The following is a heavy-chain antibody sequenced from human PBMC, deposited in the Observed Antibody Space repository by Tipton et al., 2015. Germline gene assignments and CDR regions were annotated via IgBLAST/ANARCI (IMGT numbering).Heavy chain of an antibody. Sequence: SLRLSCAASGFTFSSFAMSWVRQAPGKGLEWVSSISGSAGSTYYADSVKGRFTISRDNSKNTLYLQMNSLRAEDTAVYYCAKDPIVVVPAAPYFDYWGQGTLVTVSS. CDR1: GFTFSSFA. CDR2: ISGSAGST. V-gene: IGHV3-23*01. CDR3: AKDPIVVVPAAPYFDY. D-gene: IGHD2-2*01. J-gene: IGHJ4*02.